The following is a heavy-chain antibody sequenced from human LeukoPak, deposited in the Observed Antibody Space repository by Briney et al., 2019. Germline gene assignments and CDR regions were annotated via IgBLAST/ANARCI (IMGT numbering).Heavy chain of an antibody. CDR1: GFTFSSYG. V-gene: IGHV3-33*01. CDR2: ILSDGSKE. CDR3: ARAGGYCSSTSCYLGYYYYYMDV. J-gene: IGHJ6*03. D-gene: IGHD2-2*01. Sequence: PGGSLRLSCAASGFTFSSYGMHWVRQAPGKGLEWVAVILSDGSKEFYTDSVKGRFTISRDNSKNSLYLRMNSLRAEDTAVYYCARAGGYCSSTSCYLGYYYYYMDVWGKGTAVTVSS.